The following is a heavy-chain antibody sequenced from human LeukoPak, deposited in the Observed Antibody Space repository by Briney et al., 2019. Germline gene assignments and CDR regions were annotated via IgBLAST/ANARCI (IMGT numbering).Heavy chain of an antibody. CDR1: GFTFSGSA. CDR2: IRSKANSYAT. CDR3: RVVTATFDY. J-gene: IGHJ4*02. Sequence: GGSLRLSCAASGFTFSGSAMHWVRQASGKGLEWVGRIRSKANSYATAYAASVKGRFTISRDDSKNTAYLQMDSLKTEDTAVYYCRVVTATFDYWGQGTLVTVSS. D-gene: IGHD2-21*02. V-gene: IGHV3-73*01.